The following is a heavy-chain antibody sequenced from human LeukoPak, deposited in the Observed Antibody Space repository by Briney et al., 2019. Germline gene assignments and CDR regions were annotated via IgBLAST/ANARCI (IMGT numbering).Heavy chain of an antibody. J-gene: IGHJ4*02. Sequence: PGGSLRLSCAESGFTFSSYGMHWVRQAPGKGLEWVSFIRYDGNNKYYGDSMKSRFTISRDNSKNRLYLQMNSLRAEDTAVYYCARVCSGSYYWIDYWGQGTLVTVSS. V-gene: IGHV3-30*02. D-gene: IGHD1-26*01. CDR3: ARVCSGSYYWIDY. CDR2: IRYDGNNK. CDR1: GFTFSSYG.